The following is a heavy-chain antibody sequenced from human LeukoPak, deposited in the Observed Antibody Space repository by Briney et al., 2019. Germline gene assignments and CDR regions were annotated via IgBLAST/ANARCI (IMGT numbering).Heavy chain of an antibody. V-gene: IGHV4-59*08. CDR3: ARGFEYSSSQPYYYYGMDV. J-gene: IGHJ6*02. CDR1: GGSISSYY. Sequence: SETLSLTCTVSGGSISSYYWSWIRQPPGKGLEWIGFIYYSGSTNYSPSLKSRVTISVDTSKNQFSLKLTSVTAADTAVYYCARGFEYSSSQPYYYYGMDVWGQGATVTVSS. D-gene: IGHD6-6*01. CDR2: IYYSGST.